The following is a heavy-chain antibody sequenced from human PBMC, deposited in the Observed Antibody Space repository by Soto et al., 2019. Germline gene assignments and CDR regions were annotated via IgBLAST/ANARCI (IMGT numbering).Heavy chain of an antibody. CDR1: GYTFTSYG. D-gene: IGHD2-2*01. V-gene: IGHV1-18*01. CDR2: ISAYNGNT. Sequence: QVQLMQSGAEVKKPGASVKVSCKASGYTFTSYGISWVRQTPGQGLEWMGWISAYNGNTNYAQKLQGRVTMTTDTSTSTAYMELRSLRSDDTAVYYCARDDIVVVPAANYYYYYGMDVWGQGTTVTVSS. CDR3: ARDDIVVVPAANYYYYYGMDV. J-gene: IGHJ6*02.